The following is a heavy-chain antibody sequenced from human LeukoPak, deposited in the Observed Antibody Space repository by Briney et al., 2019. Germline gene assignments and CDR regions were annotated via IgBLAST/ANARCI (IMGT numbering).Heavy chain of an antibody. CDR1: GYTFTSYD. Sequence: ASVKVSCKASGYTFTSYDINWVRQATGQGLEWMGWMNPNSGNTGYAQKFQGRVTMTRNTSISTAYMELSSLRSEDTAVYYCARAKEMATMGDYWGQGTLVTVSS. CDR3: ARAKEMATMGDY. J-gene: IGHJ4*02. D-gene: IGHD5-24*01. V-gene: IGHV1-8*01. CDR2: MNPNSGNT.